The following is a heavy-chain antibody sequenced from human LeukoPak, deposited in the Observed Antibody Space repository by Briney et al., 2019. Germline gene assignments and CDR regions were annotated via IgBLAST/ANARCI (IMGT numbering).Heavy chain of an antibody. Sequence: ASVKVPCKASGYTFTSYGFSWVRQAPGQGLEWMGWISAYNGNTNYALKLQGRVTMTTDTSTSTAYMELRSLRSDDTAVYYCARPRGYCSSTSCYSDAFDLGGQGTMVTVSS. V-gene: IGHV1-18*04. D-gene: IGHD2-2*01. CDR2: ISAYNGNT. CDR3: ARPRGYCSSTSCYSDAFDL. CDR1: GYTFTSYG. J-gene: IGHJ3*01.